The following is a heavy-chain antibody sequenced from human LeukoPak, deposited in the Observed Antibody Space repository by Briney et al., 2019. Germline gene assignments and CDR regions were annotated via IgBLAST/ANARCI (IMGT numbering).Heavy chain of an antibody. CDR1: GGSFSGYY. D-gene: IGHD2-2*01. J-gene: IGHJ4*02. V-gene: IGHV4-38-2*01. CDR2: IYHSGST. CDR3: ARFWGSVPAAISPVDY. Sequence: SETLSLTCAVYGGSFSGYYWGWIRQPPGKGLGWIGSIYHSGSTYYNPSLKSRVTISVDTSKNQFSLKLSSVTAADTAVYYCARFWGSVPAAISPVDYWGQGTLVTVSS.